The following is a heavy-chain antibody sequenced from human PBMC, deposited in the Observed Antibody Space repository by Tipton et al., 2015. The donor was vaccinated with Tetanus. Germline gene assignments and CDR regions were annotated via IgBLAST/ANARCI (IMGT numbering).Heavy chain of an antibody. Sequence: QVQLVQSGAEVKKPGSSVKVSCKASGGTFSSYAISWVRQAPGQGLEWMGGIIPIFGTANYAQKFQGRVTITADESTSTAYMELSSLRSEDTAVYYCARDRRAMIKQNAYDAFDIWGQGTMVTVSS. J-gene: IGHJ3*02. D-gene: IGHD3-22*01. V-gene: IGHV1-69*12. CDR2: IIPIFGTA. CDR1: GGTFSSYA. CDR3: ARDRRAMIKQNAYDAFDI.